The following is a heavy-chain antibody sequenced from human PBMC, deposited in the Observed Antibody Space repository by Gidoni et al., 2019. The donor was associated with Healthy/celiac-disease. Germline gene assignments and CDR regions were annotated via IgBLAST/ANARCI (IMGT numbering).Heavy chain of an antibody. Sequence: EVQLVESGGGWVQPGGSLRLSCAASGFAFSSYSMNWVRQAPGNGLEWVSYSSSSSSTIYYADSVKGRFTISRDNAKNSLYLQMNRLRDEDTAVYYCARDLFLEWLLHYGMDVWGQGTTVTVSS. CDR2: SSSSSSTI. V-gene: IGHV3-48*02. CDR1: GFAFSSYS. J-gene: IGHJ6*02. D-gene: IGHD3-3*01. CDR3: ARDLFLEWLLHYGMDV.